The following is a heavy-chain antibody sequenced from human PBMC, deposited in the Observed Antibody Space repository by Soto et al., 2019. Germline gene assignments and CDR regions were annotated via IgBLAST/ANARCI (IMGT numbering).Heavy chain of an antibody. CDR2: ISGSGGST. J-gene: IGHJ6*02. V-gene: IGHV3-23*01. CDR3: AKDRAVYGSGSYYNVYYYYGMDV. Sequence: PGGSLRLSCAASGFTFSSYAMSWVRQAPGKGLEWVSAISGSGGSTYYADSVKGRFTISRDNSKNTLYLQMNSLRAEDTAVYYCAKDRAVYGSGSYYNVYYYYGMDVWGQGTTVTVSS. CDR1: GFTFSSYA. D-gene: IGHD3-10*01.